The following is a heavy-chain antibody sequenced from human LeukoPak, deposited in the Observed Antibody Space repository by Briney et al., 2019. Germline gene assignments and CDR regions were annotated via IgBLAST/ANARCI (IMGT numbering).Heavy chain of an antibody. D-gene: IGHD1-26*01. CDR2: FDPEDGET. CDR3: TRYSGSQGAFDI. V-gene: IGHV1-24*01. CDR1: GYTLTELS. J-gene: IGHJ3*02. Sequence: WASVKVSCKVSGYTLTELSMHWVRQAPGKGLEWMGGFDPEDGETIYAQKFQGRVTMTEDTSTDTAYMELSSLRSEDTAVYYCTRYSGSQGAFDIWGQGTMVTVSS.